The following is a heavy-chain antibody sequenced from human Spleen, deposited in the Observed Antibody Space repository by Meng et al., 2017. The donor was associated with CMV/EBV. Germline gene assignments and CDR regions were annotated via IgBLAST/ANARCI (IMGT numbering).Heavy chain of an antibody. CDR1: GFTFSSYW. D-gene: IGHD5-18*01. CDR3: ASRLGSPAMADGY. Sequence: GESLKISCAASGFTFSSYWMSWVRQAPGKGLEWVANIKQDGSEEYYVDSVNGRFTISRDNAKNSLYLQMNSLTAEDTAVYYCASRLGSPAMADGYWGQGTLVTVSS. CDR2: IKQDGSEE. V-gene: IGHV3-7*01. J-gene: IGHJ4*02.